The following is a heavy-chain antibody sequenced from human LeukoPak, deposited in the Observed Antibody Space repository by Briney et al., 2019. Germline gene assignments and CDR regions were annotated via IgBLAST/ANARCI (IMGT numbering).Heavy chain of an antibody. CDR1: GGSISGYY. CDR3: ARLESSSSWSPSMDY. Sequence: PSETLSLTCTVSGGSISGYYWSWIRQPPGKGPEWIGYIYDSGTTNYNPSLKSRVTISVDMSKNQFSLKLSSVTAADTAVYYCARLESSSSWSPSMDYWGQGILVTVSS. CDR2: IYDSGTT. V-gene: IGHV4-59*01. D-gene: IGHD6-13*01. J-gene: IGHJ4*02.